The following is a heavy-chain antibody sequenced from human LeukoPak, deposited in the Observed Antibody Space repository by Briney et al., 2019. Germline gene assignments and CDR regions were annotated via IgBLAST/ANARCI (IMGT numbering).Heavy chain of an antibody. D-gene: IGHD6-6*01. CDR2: IWYDGSNK. CDR3: AKDRYSSSSGAFDT. V-gene: IGHV3-33*06. Sequence: GGSLRLSCAASGFTFSSYGMHWVRQAPGKGLEWVAVIWYDGSNKYYKDSIKGRFTISRDNSKNTLYLQMNSLRAEDTAVYYCAKDRYSSSSGAFDTWGQGTMVTVSS. CDR1: GFTFSSYG. J-gene: IGHJ3*02.